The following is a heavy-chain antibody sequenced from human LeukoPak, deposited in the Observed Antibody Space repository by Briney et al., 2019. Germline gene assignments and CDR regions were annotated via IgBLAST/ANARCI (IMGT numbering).Heavy chain of an antibody. J-gene: IGHJ3*02. D-gene: IGHD6-13*01. Sequence: EEPLKISCKGSGYSFTSYWIGWVRQMPGKGLEWMGIIYPGDSDTRYSPSFQGQVTLSADKSINTAYLQWYSLKASDTAIYYCARPNSNNWWGAFDIWGQGTMVTVSS. CDR2: IYPGDSDT. CDR1: GYSFTSYW. V-gene: IGHV5-51*01. CDR3: ARPNSNNWWGAFDI.